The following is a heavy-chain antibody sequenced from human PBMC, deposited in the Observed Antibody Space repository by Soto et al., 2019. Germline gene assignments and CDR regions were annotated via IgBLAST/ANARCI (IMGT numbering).Heavy chain of an antibody. D-gene: IGHD3-3*01. CDR1: GFTFNNYA. CDR3: AKARAQYYDFWSGYPVDY. Sequence: GGSLRLSCAASGFTFNNYAIHWVRQAPGKGLEWVAVIAYDKSNKYYADSVKGRFTIFRDNSKNTLYLQMNSLRAEDTAVYYCAKARAQYYDFWSGYPVDYWGQGTLVTVSS. V-gene: IGHV3-30-3*01. J-gene: IGHJ4*02. CDR2: IAYDKSNK.